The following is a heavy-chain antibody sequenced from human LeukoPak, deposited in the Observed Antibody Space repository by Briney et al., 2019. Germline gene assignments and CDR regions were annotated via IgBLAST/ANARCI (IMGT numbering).Heavy chain of an antibody. CDR1: GGSISSGDYY. CDR3: ARWRGGYGDYWRFDY. V-gene: IGHV4-30-4*01. D-gene: IGHD4-17*01. Sequence: NPSQTLSLTCTVSGGSISSGDYYWSWIRQPPGKGLEWIGYIYYSGSTYYNPSLKGRVTISVDTSKNQFSLKLSSVTAADTAVYYCARWRGGYGDYWRFDYWGQGTLVTVSS. CDR2: IYYSGST. J-gene: IGHJ4*02.